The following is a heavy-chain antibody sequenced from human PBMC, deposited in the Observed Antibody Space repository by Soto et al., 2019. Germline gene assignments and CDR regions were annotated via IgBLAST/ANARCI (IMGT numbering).Heavy chain of an antibody. V-gene: IGHV5-10-1*01. Sequence: GESLKISCKASGFIFTSYWLSWVRQMPGKGLEWMGMLNPKDSFANYSPSFRGHVTISPDTSVTTAYLKWSSLKASDTAIYYCARHKSGGASYPFDFWGQGTLVTVSS. CDR1: GFIFTSYW. CDR2: LNPKDSFA. J-gene: IGHJ4*02. D-gene: IGHD1-26*01. CDR3: ARHKSGGASYPFDF.